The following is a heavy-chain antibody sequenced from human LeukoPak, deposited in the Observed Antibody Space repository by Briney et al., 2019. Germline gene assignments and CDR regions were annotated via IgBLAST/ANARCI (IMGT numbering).Heavy chain of an antibody. CDR2: INHSGST. CDR1: GFTFSSYA. J-gene: IGHJ4*02. Sequence: GSLRLSCAASGFTFSSYAMSWIRQPPGKGLEWIGEINHSGSTNYNPSLKSRVTISVDTSKNQFSLKLSSVTAADTAVYYCAIGGDIDYWGQGTLVTVSS. CDR3: AIGGDIDY. D-gene: IGHD3-10*01. V-gene: IGHV4-34*08.